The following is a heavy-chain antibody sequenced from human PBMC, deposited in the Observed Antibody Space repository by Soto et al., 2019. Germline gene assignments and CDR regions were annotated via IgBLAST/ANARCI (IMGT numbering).Heavy chain of an antibody. J-gene: IGHJ5*02. CDR3: ARCGMVVYGVNSWFDP. D-gene: IGHD4-17*01. CDR1: GGSISSYY. Sequence: SETLSLTCTVSGGSISSYYWSWIRQPPGKGLEWIAYIYYSGSTNYNPSLKSRVTISVDTSKNQFSLKLSSVTAADTAVYYWARCGMVVYGVNSWFDPWGQGTLVTVSS. CDR2: IYYSGST. V-gene: IGHV4-59*01.